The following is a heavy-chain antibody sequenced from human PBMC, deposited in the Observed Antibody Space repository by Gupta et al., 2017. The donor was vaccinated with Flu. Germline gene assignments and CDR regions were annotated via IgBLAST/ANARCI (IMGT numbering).Heavy chain of an antibody. J-gene: IGHJ4*02. V-gene: IGHV4-34*01. CDR3: ARRGYSLH. CDR1: GGSFSGYY. D-gene: IGHD5-18*01. CDR2: INHRGST. Sequence: QVQLQQWGAGLLKPSETLSLTCAVYGGSFSGYYWSWIRQPPGKGLEWIGEINHRGSTNYNPSLKSRVTISVETSKNKLSMKLSAVTAADTAVDYCARRGYSLHGGQGTLVTVCS.